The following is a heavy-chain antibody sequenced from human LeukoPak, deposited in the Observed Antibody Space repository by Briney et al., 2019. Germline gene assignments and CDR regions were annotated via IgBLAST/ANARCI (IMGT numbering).Heavy chain of an antibody. V-gene: IGHV3-21*01. CDR1: GFTFSSYS. D-gene: IGHD6-19*01. CDR3: ARDSSGWYANYYYYMDV. CDR2: ISSSSSYI. Sequence: GGSLRLSCAASGFTFSSYSMNWVRQAPGKGLEWVSSISSSSSYIYYADSVKGRFTISRDNAKNSLYLQMNSLRAEDTAVYYCARDSSGWYANYYYYMDVWGKGTTVTVSS. J-gene: IGHJ6*03.